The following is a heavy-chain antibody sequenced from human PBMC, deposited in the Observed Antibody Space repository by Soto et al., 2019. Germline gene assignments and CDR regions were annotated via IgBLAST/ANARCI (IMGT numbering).Heavy chain of an antibody. V-gene: IGHV3-30*18. D-gene: IGHD1-26*01. CDR1: GFIFSNYD. J-gene: IGHJ6*02. Sequence: QVLLVESGGGVVQPGRSLRLSCAASGFIFSNYDIHWVRQAPGTGLQWVAVISHDGSNEYYADSVRGRITISRDNSKNTVFLQMNSLRDEDTAVYYCAKGGSRAGMDVWGQGTTVIVSS. CDR3: AKGGSRAGMDV. CDR2: ISHDGSNE.